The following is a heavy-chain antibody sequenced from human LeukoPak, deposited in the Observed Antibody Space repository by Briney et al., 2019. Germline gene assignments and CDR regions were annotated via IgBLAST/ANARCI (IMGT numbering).Heavy chain of an antibody. V-gene: IGHV4-59*12. CDR2: IYYSGST. J-gene: IGHJ4*02. Sequence: SETLSLTCTVSGGSISSYYWSWIRQPPGKGLEWIGYIYYSGSTNYNPSLKSRVTISVDTSKNQFSLKLSSVTAADTAVYYCARERRHAYDSSGAPFDYWGQGTLVTVSS. D-gene: IGHD3-22*01. CDR3: ARERRHAYDSSGAPFDY. CDR1: GGSISSYY.